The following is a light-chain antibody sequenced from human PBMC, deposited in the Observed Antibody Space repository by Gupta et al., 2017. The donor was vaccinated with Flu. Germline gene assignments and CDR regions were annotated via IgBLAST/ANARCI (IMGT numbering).Light chain of an antibody. V-gene: IGKV3-20*01. CDR2: RAS. J-gene: IGKJ2*01. CDR1: QTFARTY. Sequence: EPVLTESAAIRSLSPGERGTHSCRASQTFARTYFAWSKHTPCQAPMLLIYRASIMATALTHSFSGSGDGPYLNLTISRSEPTNSAVYYSQQECTSLLAPTFGQGTKLEIK. CDR3: QQECTSLLAPT.